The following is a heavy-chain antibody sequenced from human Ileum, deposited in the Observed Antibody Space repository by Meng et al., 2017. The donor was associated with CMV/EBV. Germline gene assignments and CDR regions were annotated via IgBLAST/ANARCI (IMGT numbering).Heavy chain of an antibody. CDR2: VNNRGRT. V-gene: IGHV4-34*02. D-gene: IGHD5-24*01. CDR3: ASGRLQFTPSALQH. CDR1: GEPLNGFF. J-gene: IGHJ1*01. Sequence: QLQFRQWGAGLLKPSETLSLTCAVSGEPLNGFFCGWIRQPPGRGLEWIGEVNNRGRTNYNPSLKSRLTISIDTSKRQLSLMVTSVTAADSAIYYCASGRLQFTPSALQHWGPGTLVTVSS.